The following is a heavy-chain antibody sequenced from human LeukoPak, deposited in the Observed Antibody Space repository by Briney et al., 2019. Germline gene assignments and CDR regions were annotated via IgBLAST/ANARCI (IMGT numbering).Heavy chain of an antibody. CDR3: AREYCGGDCYFDY. Sequence: ASVKVSCKASGYTFTSYAMHWVRQAPGQRLEWMGWINAGNGNTKYSQKFQGRVTITRDTSASTAYMELSSLRSEDTAVYYCAREYCGGDCYFDYWGQGTLVTVSS. CDR2: INAGNGNT. V-gene: IGHV1-3*01. D-gene: IGHD2-21*02. CDR1: GYTFTSYA. J-gene: IGHJ4*02.